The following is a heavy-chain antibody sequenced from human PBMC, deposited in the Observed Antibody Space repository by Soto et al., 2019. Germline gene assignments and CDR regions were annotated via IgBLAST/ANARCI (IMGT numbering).Heavy chain of an antibody. V-gene: IGHV1-58*01. CDR2: IVVGSGNT. Sequence: QMQLVQSGPEVKKPGTSVKVSCKASGFTFTSSAVQWVRQARGQRLEWIGCIVVGSGNTNYAQKFQERVTFTRDMSTSTAYMELSSLRSEDTAVYYCAALYSGSYFSLGPIIDYWGQGTLVTVSS. CDR3: AALYSGSYFSLGPIIDY. CDR1: GFTFTSSA. D-gene: IGHD1-26*01. J-gene: IGHJ4*02.